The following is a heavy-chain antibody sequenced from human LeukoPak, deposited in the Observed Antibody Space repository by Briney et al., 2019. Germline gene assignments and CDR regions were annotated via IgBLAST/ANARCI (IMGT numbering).Heavy chain of an antibody. V-gene: IGHV3-33*01. D-gene: IGHD6-13*01. CDR3: AREQAAGDAYYYYGMDV. CDR2: IWHDGSNE. Sequence: PGGSLRLSCAASGFTFSNSGMHWVRQAPGKGLEWVAIIWHDGSNEYHADSVEGRFTISRDNSKNTLYLQMNSLRADDTAVYYCAREQAAGDAYYYYGMDVWGQGTTVTVSS. CDR1: GFTFSNSG. J-gene: IGHJ6*02.